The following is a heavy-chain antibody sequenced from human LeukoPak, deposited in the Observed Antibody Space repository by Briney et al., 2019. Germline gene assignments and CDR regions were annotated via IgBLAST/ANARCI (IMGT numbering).Heavy chain of an antibody. Sequence: SETLSLSCAVYGGSFSGYYWSWIRQPPGKGLEWIGEINHSGSTNYNPSLKSRVTISVDTSKNQFSLKLSSVTAADTAVYYCASPDYYGSGVWGQGTLVTVSS. CDR1: GGSFSGYY. V-gene: IGHV4-34*01. CDR3: ASPDYYGSGV. D-gene: IGHD3-10*01. J-gene: IGHJ4*02. CDR2: INHSGST.